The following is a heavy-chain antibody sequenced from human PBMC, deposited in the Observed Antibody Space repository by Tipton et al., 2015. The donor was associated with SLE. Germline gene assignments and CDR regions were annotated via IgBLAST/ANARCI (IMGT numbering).Heavy chain of an antibody. J-gene: IGHJ6*02. D-gene: IGHD3-3*01. CDR1: GFTFSTHA. CDR3: ARDQNFWSGSDGMDV. Sequence: GSLRLSCAVSGFTFSTHAMSWVRQAPGKGLEWVSVLYTGGRTHYADSVKGRFTISRDNSKNTLYLQLNSLRPEDTAVYYCARDQNFWSGSDGMDVWGQGTTVTVSS. V-gene: IGHV3-23*03. CDR2: LYTGGRT.